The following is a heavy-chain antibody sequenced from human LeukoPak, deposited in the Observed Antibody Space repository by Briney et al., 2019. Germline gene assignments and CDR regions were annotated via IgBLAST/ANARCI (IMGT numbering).Heavy chain of an antibody. V-gene: IGHV1-58*01. Sequence: GASVKVSCKASGFTFTSTAVQWVRQARGQRLEWIRWIVVGSANTNYAQKFQERVTITRDMSTSTAYMELSSLRSEDTAVYYCAADSMVRGVILVDYWGQGTLVTVSS. D-gene: IGHD3-10*01. CDR3: AADSMVRGVILVDY. J-gene: IGHJ4*02. CDR1: GFTFTSTA. CDR2: IVVGSANT.